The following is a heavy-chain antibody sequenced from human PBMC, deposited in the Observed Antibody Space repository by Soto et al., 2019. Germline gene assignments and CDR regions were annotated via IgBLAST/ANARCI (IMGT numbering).Heavy chain of an antibody. CDR3: ARMAAAGSYHDAFDI. CDR1: GFTFSSYA. D-gene: IGHD6-13*01. V-gene: IGHV3-30-3*01. CDR2: ISYDGSNK. J-gene: IGHJ3*02. Sequence: GGSLRLSCAASGFTFSSYAMHWVRQAPGKGLEWVAVISYDGSNKYYADSVKGRFTISRDNSKNTLYLQMNSLRAEDTAVYYCARMAAAGSYHDAFDIWGQGTMVTVSS.